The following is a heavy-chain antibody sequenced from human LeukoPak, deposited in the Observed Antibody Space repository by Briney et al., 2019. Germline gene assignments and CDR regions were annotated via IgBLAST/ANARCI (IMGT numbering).Heavy chain of an antibody. V-gene: IGHV1-69*01. Sequence: SVKVSCTASGGAFSSYAISWVRQAPGQGLGWMGGIIPTFGTANYAQKFQGRVTITADESTSTAYMELSSLRSEDTAVYYCAKSSLRYSSSLGDYYYGMDVWGQGTTVTVS. D-gene: IGHD6-13*01. CDR3: AKSSLRYSSSLGDYYYGMDV. CDR1: GGAFSSYA. CDR2: IIPTFGTA. J-gene: IGHJ6*02.